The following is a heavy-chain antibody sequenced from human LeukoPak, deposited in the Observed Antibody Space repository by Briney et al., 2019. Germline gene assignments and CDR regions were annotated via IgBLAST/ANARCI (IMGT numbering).Heavy chain of an antibody. D-gene: IGHD3-3*01. CDR3: ATRGADFWSGFDY. CDR2: FDPENGEI. Sequence: GASVKVSCKLSGNTLRELPIQWVRQAGGKGLEWMAGFDPENGEIVYAQKFQGRGTMAEDTSTNTAYMELTSLTSADTALYYCATRGADFWSGFDYWGQGTLVTVSS. CDR1: GNTLRELP. V-gene: IGHV1-24*01. J-gene: IGHJ4*02.